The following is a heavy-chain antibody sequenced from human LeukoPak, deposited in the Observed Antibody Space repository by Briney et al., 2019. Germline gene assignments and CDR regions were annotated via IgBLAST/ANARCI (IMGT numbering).Heavy chain of an antibody. CDR1: GFTFSSYS. CDR3: ARVGPAGYYDFWSGYSNYYYYYMDV. D-gene: IGHD3-3*01. Sequence: GGSLRLSCAASGFTFSSYSMNWVRQAPGKGLEWVSSISSSSSYIYYADSVKGRFTISRDNAKNSLYLRMNSLRAEDTAVYYCARVGPAGYYDFWSGYSNYYYYYMDVWGKGTTVTVSS. J-gene: IGHJ6*03. CDR2: ISSSSSYI. V-gene: IGHV3-21*01.